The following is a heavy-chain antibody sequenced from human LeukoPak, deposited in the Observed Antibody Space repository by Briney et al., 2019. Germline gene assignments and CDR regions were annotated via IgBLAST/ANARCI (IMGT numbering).Heavy chain of an antibody. CDR1: GFTFSSYV. Sequence: GGSLSLSCAASGFTFSSYVMHWLRQAPGKGLEWVAVKSYDGSNEYYADSVKGRFTISRDNSKNTLYLQMNSLRAEDTAVYHCAKDGVIKFGGVKGYFDYWGQGTLVTVSS. J-gene: IGHJ4*02. V-gene: IGHV3-30*18. CDR3: AKDGVIKFGGVKGYFDY. D-gene: IGHD3-16*01. CDR2: KSYDGSNE.